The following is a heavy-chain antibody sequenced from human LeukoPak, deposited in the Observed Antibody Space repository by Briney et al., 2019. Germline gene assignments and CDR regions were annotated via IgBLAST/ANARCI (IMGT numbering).Heavy chain of an antibody. Sequence: GGSLRLSCAASGFTFSSYGMHWVRQAPGKGLEWVAFIRYDGSNKYYADSVKGRFTISRDNSKNTLYLQMNSLRAEDTAVYYCATGGYYYGSGSPLRSWGQGTLVTVSS. V-gene: IGHV3-30*02. CDR2: IRYDGSNK. CDR1: GFTFSSYG. J-gene: IGHJ4*02. D-gene: IGHD3-10*01. CDR3: ATGGYYYGSGSPLRS.